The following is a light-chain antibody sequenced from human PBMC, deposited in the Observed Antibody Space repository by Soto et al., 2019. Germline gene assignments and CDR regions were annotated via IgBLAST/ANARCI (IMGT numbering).Light chain of an antibody. J-gene: IGKJ3*01. Sequence: DIQMTQSPSSVSASVGDRVTITCRASQAISRSLAWYQQKPGEAPKLLIYAASILQSGVPSRFSGSESGTDFTLTITRLQPEDFASYYCQQANSFPFTFGPGTKV. CDR2: AAS. V-gene: IGKV1-12*01. CDR1: QAISRS. CDR3: QQANSFPFT.